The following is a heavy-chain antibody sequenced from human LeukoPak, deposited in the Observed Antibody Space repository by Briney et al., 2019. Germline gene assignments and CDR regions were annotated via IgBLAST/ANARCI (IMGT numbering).Heavy chain of an antibody. Sequence: GGSLRLSCAASGFIFSSYWMHWVRQAPGKGLAWVSRINSDGISTSYADSVKGRFTISRDNAKNTLYLQMNSLRAEDTAVYYCARVGRIAAADTWGQGTLVTVSS. D-gene: IGHD6-13*01. CDR2: INSDGIST. CDR1: GFIFSSYW. J-gene: IGHJ4*02. CDR3: ARVGRIAAADT. V-gene: IGHV3-74*01.